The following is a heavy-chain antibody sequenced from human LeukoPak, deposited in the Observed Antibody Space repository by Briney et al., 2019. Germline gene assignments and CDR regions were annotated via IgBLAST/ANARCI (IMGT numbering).Heavy chain of an antibody. D-gene: IGHD3-22*01. CDR3: AKDIRTMMAPGEFGS. V-gene: IGHV3-9*01. CDR1: GFTFDDYA. CDR2: ISWNSGSI. J-gene: IGHJ5*02. Sequence: GGSLRLSCAASGFTFDDYAMHWVRQAPGKGLEWVSGISWNSGSIGYADSVKGRFTISRDNAKNSLYLQMNSLRAEDTALYYCAKDIRTMMAPGEFGSWGQGTLVTVSS.